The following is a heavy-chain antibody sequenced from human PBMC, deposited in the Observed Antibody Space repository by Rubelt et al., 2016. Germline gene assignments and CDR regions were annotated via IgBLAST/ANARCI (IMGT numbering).Heavy chain of an antibody. Sequence: EVQLLESGGDLVKPGGSLRLSCAASGFTFSSYAMAWVRRAPGKGLEWVSAISGSAGNTYYADSVKGRFTISRDNSKNALYLQMNSLRAEDTALYYCAKDLTTGLRYFDYWGQGTLVTVSS. J-gene: IGHJ4*02. CDR1: GFTFSSYA. V-gene: IGHV3-23*01. CDR3: AKDLTTGLRYFDY. D-gene: IGHD4-11*01. CDR2: ISGSAGNT.